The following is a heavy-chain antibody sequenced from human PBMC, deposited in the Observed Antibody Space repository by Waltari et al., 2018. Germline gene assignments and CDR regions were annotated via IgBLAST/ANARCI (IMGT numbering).Heavy chain of an antibody. CDR1: GYSIRSGSY. J-gene: IGHJ1*01. Sequence: QVQLQESGPGLVKPSETLSLTCTVSGYSIRSGSYLVWIRHPPGKGLEWIGSIYHSGSTYYNPSLKSRVTISVDTSKNQFSLKLSSVTAADTAMYYCARVGYSNQYFQHWGQGTLVTVSS. CDR2: IYHSGST. D-gene: IGHD4-4*01. V-gene: IGHV4-38-2*02. CDR3: ARVGYSNQYFQH.